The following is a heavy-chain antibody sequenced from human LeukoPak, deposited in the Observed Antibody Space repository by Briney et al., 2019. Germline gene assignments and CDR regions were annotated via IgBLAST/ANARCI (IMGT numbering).Heavy chain of an antibody. V-gene: IGHV3-30*02. CDR2: IRYDGSNK. CDR3: ARDYDFWSGYYSPTRGYFGY. D-gene: IGHD3-3*01. Sequence: GGSLRLSCAASGFTFSGSGMHWVRQAPGKGLEWVTFIRYDGSNKYYTDSVKGRFTISIDNSKNTLYLQMDSLRAEDTAVYYCARDYDFWSGYYSPTRGYFGYWGQGTLVTVSS. J-gene: IGHJ4*02. CDR1: GFTFSGSG.